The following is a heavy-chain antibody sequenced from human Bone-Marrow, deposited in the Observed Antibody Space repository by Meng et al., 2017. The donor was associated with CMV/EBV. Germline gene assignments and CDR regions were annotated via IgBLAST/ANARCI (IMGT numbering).Heavy chain of an antibody. D-gene: IGHD6-19*01. Sequence: QGQLVQSGAEVEKPGASVKVSCKASGYTVTDYYIHWVRQAPGQWLEWMGWINPNDDTNYAQNFQGRVTMTRDMSINTVYMELSRLTSDDTAVYYCARSSGWSRFDYWGLGTLVTVSS. CDR1: GYTVTDYY. CDR2: INPNDDT. J-gene: IGHJ4*02. CDR3: ARSSGWSRFDY. V-gene: IGHV1-2*02.